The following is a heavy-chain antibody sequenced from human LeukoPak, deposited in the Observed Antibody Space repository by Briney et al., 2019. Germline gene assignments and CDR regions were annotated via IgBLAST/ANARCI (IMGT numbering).Heavy chain of an antibody. CDR1: GFIFSNHA. J-gene: IGHJ6*02. D-gene: IGHD5-24*01. V-gene: IGHV3-30*04. Sequence: GGSLRLSCVASGFIFSNHAMHWVRQAPGKGLEWVAIISSDGRNAYYADSVRGRFSISRDDSKNTVYLQMNTLRSEDTAMYYCTKDRSQEAIYKGALDVWGQGTTVTVSS. CDR2: ISSDGRNA. CDR3: TKDRSQEAIYKGALDV.